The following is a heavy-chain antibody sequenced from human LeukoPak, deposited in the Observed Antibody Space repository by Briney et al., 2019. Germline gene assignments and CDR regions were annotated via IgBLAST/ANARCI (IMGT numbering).Heavy chain of an antibody. CDR3: ARAELLWFGEPSNWFDP. D-gene: IGHD3-10*01. V-gene: IGHV4-59*04. CDR1: GGSISSYY. CDR2: IYYSGST. J-gene: IGHJ5*02. Sequence: SETLSLTCTVSGGSISSYYWSWIRQPPGKGLEWIGNIYYSGSTYYNPSLNSRVTISVDTSKNQFSLKLSSVTAADTAVYYCARAELLWFGEPSNWFDPWGQGTLVTVSS.